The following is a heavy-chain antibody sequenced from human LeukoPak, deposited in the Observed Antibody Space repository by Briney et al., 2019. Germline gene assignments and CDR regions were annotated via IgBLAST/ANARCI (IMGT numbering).Heavy chain of an antibody. CDR1: GFTFSDYY. CDR3: AKDSMSYSSGLFDY. V-gene: IGHV3-11*01. D-gene: IGHD6-19*01. J-gene: IGHJ4*02. Sequence: GGSLRLSCAASGFTFSDYYMNWIRQAPGKGLEWVSYISTSGSTTYYADSVKGRFTISRDNAKNTLYLQMNSLRAEDTAVYYCAKDSMSYSSGLFDYWGQGTLVTVSS. CDR2: ISTSGSTT.